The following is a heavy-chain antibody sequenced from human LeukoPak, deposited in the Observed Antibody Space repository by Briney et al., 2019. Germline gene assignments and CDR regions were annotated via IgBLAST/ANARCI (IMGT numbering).Heavy chain of an antibody. V-gene: IGHV3-23*01. CDR3: AKDLHGDYVRWGDY. D-gene: IGHD4-17*01. Sequence: GSLRLSCAASGFTFRSYAMTWVRQAPGEGLEWVSSISATGDSTYSADSVKGRFTVSRDNSKNMVYLQMNSLRAEDTAVYYCAKDLHGDYVRWGDYWGQGTLVTVSS. CDR2: ISATGDST. J-gene: IGHJ4*02. CDR1: GFTFRSYA.